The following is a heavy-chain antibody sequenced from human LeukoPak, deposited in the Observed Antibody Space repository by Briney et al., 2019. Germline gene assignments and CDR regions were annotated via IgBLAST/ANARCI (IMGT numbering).Heavy chain of an antibody. V-gene: IGHV3-74*03. CDR1: GFTFSRYW. Sequence: SGGSLRLSCAASGFTFSRYWMHCVRQAPRKGLVWVSLIKNDGSSTTYADSVKGRFTISRDNAKNTLFLQMNRLRADDTAIYYCASALGGQGGHWGQGTLVTVSS. CDR2: IKNDGSST. J-gene: IGHJ4*02. CDR3: ASALGGQGGH. D-gene: IGHD1-26*01.